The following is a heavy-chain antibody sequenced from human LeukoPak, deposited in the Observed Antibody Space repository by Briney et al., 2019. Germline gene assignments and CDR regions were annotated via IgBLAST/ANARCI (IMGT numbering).Heavy chain of an antibody. CDR1: GYTFTSYA. D-gene: IGHD3-22*01. Sequence: SCKASGYTFTSYAMHWVRQAPGKGLEWVAVISYDGSNKYYADSVKGRFTISRDNSKNTLYLQMNSLRAEDTAVYYCAKTHRDSSGYPFDYWGQGTLVTVSS. CDR3: AKTHRDSSGYPFDY. CDR2: ISYDGSNK. V-gene: IGHV3-30*18. J-gene: IGHJ4*02.